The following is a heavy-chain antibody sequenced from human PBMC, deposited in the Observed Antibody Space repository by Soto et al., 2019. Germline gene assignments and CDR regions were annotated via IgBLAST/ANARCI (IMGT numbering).Heavy chain of an antibody. CDR3: AKVSLPYSSGWYYYYYGMDV. D-gene: IGHD6-19*01. CDR2: ISGSGGST. J-gene: IGHJ6*04. CDR1: GFTFSSYA. V-gene: IGHV3-23*01. Sequence: GSLRLSCAASGFTFSSYAMSWVRQAPGKGLEWVSAISGSGGSTYYADSVKGRFTISRDSSKNALYLHMNSLRAEDTAVYYCAKVSLPYSSGWYYYYYGMDVWGKGTTVTVSS.